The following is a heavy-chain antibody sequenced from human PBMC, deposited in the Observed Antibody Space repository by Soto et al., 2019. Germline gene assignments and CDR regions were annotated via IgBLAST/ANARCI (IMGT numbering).Heavy chain of an antibody. CDR1: GGSIYSFH. CDR2: IYYSGST. CDR3: ARDTTAAGDFDY. D-gene: IGHD6-13*01. J-gene: IGHJ4*02. Sequence: TLSLTCTVSGGSIYSFHWNWIRQAPGKGLEWIGHIYYSGSTNYNPSLRSRVTISLDTSKKQFSLKLSSVTAADTAVYFCARDTTAAGDFDYWGQGTLVTVSS. V-gene: IGHV4-59*12.